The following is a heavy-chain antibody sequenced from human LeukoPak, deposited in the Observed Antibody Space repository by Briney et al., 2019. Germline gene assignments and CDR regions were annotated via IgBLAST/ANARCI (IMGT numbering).Heavy chain of an antibody. CDR3: AREAELHRINFDY. CDR2: IWYDGSYR. J-gene: IGHJ4*02. D-gene: IGHD1-26*01. CDR1: GFTFSSYG. Sequence: GGSLRLSCAASGFTFSSYGMHWVRQAPGKGLEWVAAIWYDGSYRFHAESVKCRFTISRDNSKNTLYLQMNSLRAEDTAVYYCAREAELHRINFDYWGQGTLVTVSS. V-gene: IGHV3-33*01.